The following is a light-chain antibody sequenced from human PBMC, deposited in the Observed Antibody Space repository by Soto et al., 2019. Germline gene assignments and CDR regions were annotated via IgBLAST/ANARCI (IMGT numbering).Light chain of an antibody. Sequence: EIVLTQSPGTLSLSPGERATLSCRASQSVSSSYLAWYQQKPGQAPRLLIYGASSRATGIPDRFSGSGSGKDFNLTISRLETEAFAVYYCQQYGSSPWTFGQGTKVEIK. CDR2: GAS. CDR3: QQYGSSPWT. CDR1: QSVSSSY. V-gene: IGKV3-20*01. J-gene: IGKJ1*01.